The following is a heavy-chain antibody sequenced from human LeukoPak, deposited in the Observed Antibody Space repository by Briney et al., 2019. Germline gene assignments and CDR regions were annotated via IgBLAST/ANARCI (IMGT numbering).Heavy chain of an antibody. J-gene: IGHJ4*02. V-gene: IGHV1-58*01. CDR3: ARVIVLGYALYYFDY. CDR2: IVVGSGNT. D-gene: IGHD2-2*01. CDR1: GFTFTSSA. Sequence: GASVKVSCKASGFTFTSSAVQWVRQARGQRLEWIGWIVVGSGNTNYAQKFQERVTITRDMSTSTAYMELSSLRSEDTAVYYCARVIVLGYALYYFDYWGQGTLVTVSS.